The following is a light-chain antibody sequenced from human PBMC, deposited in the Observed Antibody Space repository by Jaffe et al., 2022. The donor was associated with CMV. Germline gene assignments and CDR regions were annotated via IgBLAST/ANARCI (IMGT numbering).Light chain of an antibody. CDR3: GTWDSSSLSGV. J-gene: IGLJ3*02. Sequence: QSVLTQPPSVSAAPGQKVTISCSGSSSNIGNNYVSWYQQLPGTAPKLLIYDNNKRPSGIPDRFSGSKSGTSATLGITGLQTGDEADYYCGTWDSSSLSGVFGGGTKLTVL. V-gene: IGLV1-51*01. CDR2: DNN. CDR1: SSNIGNNY.